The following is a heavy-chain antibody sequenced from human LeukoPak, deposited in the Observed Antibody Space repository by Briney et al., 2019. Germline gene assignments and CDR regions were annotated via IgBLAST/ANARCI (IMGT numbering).Heavy chain of an antibody. CDR3: ARVIVRDDVVLDY. J-gene: IGHJ4*02. V-gene: IGHV3-30*04. CDR1: GFTFSSYG. D-gene: IGHD2-21*01. CDR2: ISYDGSSQ. Sequence: GGSLRLSCAASGFTFSSYGMHWVRQAPGKGLEWVAGISYDGSSQKYADSVKGRFTISRDNSLSTLSLQMNSLRAEDTAVYYYARVIVRDDVVLDYWGQGTLVTVSS.